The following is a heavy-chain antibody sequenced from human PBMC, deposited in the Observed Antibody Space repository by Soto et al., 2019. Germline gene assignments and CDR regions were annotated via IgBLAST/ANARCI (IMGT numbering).Heavy chain of an antibody. D-gene: IGHD1-26*01. CDR3: ARDRSYTTDY. J-gene: IGHJ4*02. CDR1: VFTFINSW. CDR2: INSDGSTT. Sequence: PGGSLRLSCASSVFTFINSWMHWVRQAPGKGLVWVSYINSDGSTTTYADSVKGRFTISRDNAKNTVYLQITGLTAEDTAVYYCARDRSYTTDYWGQGTLVTVSS. V-gene: IGHV3-74*01.